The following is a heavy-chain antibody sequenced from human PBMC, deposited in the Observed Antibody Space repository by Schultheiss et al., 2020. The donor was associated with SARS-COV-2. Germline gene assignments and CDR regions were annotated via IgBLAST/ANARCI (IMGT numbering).Heavy chain of an antibody. CDR1: GFTFSSYP. Sequence: GESLKISCAASGFTFSSYPMHWVRQAPGKGLEWVAVIWYDGSNKYYADSVKGRFTISRDNSKNTLYLQMNSLRAEDTAVYYCARDRPDGVVPAAIGGWYFDLWGRGTLVTVSS. CDR2: IWYDGSNK. J-gene: IGHJ2*01. D-gene: IGHD2-2*02. CDR3: ARDRPDGVVPAAIGGWYFDL. V-gene: IGHV3-33*08.